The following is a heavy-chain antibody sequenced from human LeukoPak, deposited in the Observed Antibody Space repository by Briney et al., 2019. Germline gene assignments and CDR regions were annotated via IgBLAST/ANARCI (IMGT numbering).Heavy chain of an antibody. CDR2: IYHSGST. Sequence: PSQTLSLTCAVSGGSISSGGYSWSWIRQPPGKGLEWIGYIYHSGSTYYNPSLKSRVTISVDRSKNQFSLKLSSVTAADTAVYYCARTQRGYNYGYQYYYYGLDVWGQGTTVTVSS. V-gene: IGHV4-30-2*01. J-gene: IGHJ6*02. CDR3: ARTQRGYNYGYQYYYYGLDV. CDR1: GGSISSGGYS. D-gene: IGHD5-18*01.